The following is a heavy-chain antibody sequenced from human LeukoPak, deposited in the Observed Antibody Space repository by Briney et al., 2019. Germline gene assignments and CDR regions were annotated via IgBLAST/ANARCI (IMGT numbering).Heavy chain of an antibody. J-gene: IGHJ6*02. CDR3: ARADDSSVYSPPAGGMHV. CDR1: GGTFSSYA. Sequence: SVKVSCKASGGTFSSYAISWVRQAPGQGLEWMGRIIPIFGITNYAQKFQGRVTITGDNSTRPAYMELSSLRPEETAVYYCARADDSSVYSPPAGGMHVWGQGTTLTASS. CDR2: IIPIFGIT. V-gene: IGHV1-69*04. D-gene: IGHD3-22*01.